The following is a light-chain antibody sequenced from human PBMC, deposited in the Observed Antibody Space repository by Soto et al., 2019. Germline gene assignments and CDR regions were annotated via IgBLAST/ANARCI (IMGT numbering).Light chain of an antibody. CDR1: QSVLYSSNNQNY. J-gene: IGKJ2*02. CDR2: WAS. V-gene: IGKV4-1*01. Sequence: IVMTQSPDSLAVSLVERPTINCKSSQSVLYSSNNQNYLAWYQQKPGQPPNLLIYWASTRESGVPDRFSGGGSGTDIALTISSLQAEDVAVYYCLQYYSTPRTFGQGTKLEIK. CDR3: LQYYSTPRT.